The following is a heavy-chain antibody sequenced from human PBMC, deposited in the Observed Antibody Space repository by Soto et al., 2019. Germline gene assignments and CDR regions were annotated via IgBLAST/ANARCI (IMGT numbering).Heavy chain of an antibody. CDR1: GYSFTRYG. V-gene: IGHV1-18*01. CDR3: AMVDVYVTPSPQDV. CDR2: INAYNGNT. D-gene: IGHD3-16*01. J-gene: IGHJ6*02. Sequence: QVHLLQSGAEVKNPGASVKVTCKASGYSFTRYGIGWARQAPGQGLEWMGWINAYNGNTNYAQNLQGRLTLTTDTSTTTAYMELRSLRSNDTAIYYCAMVDVYVTPSPQDVWGQGTTVTVSS.